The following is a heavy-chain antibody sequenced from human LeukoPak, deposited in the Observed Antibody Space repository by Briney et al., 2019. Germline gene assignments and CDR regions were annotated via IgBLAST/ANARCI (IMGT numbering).Heavy chain of an antibody. V-gene: IGHV4-39*01. Sequence: PSETLSLTCTVSGGSISSSSYYWGWIRQPPGKGLEWIGSIYYSGSTYYNPSLKSRVTISVDTSKNQFSLKLSSVTAADTAVYYCARQRPVATSDYWGQGTLVTVSS. J-gene: IGHJ4*02. CDR3: ARQRPVATSDY. D-gene: IGHD5-12*01. CDR1: GGSISSSSYY. CDR2: IYYSGST.